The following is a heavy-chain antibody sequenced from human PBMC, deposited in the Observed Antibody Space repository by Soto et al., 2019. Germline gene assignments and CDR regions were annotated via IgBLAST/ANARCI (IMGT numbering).Heavy chain of an antibody. CDR3: ARRAPGMDV. Sequence: ASVKASCKAPGYTFASYGRSWVRQAPGQGLEWMGWISAYNGNTKYAQKLQGRVTMTTDTSTSTAYMELRSMRSDDTAVYYCARRAPGMDVWGQGTTLTVSS. J-gene: IGHJ6*02. CDR1: GYTFASYG. V-gene: IGHV1-18*01. CDR2: ISAYNGNT.